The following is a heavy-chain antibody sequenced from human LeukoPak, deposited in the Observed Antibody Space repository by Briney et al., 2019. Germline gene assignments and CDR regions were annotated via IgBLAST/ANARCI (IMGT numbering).Heavy chain of an antibody. CDR3: ARDPPYYYGSGSYYRY. CDR1: GFTFSSYW. V-gene: IGHV3-7*01. CDR2: IKQDGSEK. J-gene: IGHJ4*02. Sequence: GGSLRLSCAASGFTFSSYWTSWVRQAPGKGLEWVANIKQDGSEKYYVDSVKGRFTISRDNAKNSLYLQMNSLRAEDTAVYYCARDPPYYYGSGSYYRYWGQGTLVTVSS. D-gene: IGHD3-10*01.